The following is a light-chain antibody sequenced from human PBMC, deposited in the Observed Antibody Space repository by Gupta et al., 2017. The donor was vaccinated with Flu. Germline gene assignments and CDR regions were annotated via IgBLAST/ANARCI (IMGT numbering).Light chain of an antibody. CDR3: QTWDRTSWV. J-gene: IGLJ3*02. CDR1: SLEDKY. Sequence: SYDLTQPPSVSLSPGQTARIFCSGDSLEDKYVSWHQHKPGQSPVLVIYQDTKRPSGLPDRFSGSNSGHTATLTITKTQAMDEADYYCQTWDRTSWVFGGGTKLTVL. V-gene: IGLV3-1*01. CDR2: QDT.